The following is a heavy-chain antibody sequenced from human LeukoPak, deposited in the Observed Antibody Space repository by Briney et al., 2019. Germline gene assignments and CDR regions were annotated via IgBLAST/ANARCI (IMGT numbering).Heavy chain of an antibody. V-gene: IGHV4-59*07. D-gene: IGHD3-9*01. CDR1: GGSITGYY. CDR2: ISKSGNT. CDR3: ARARYVNSFYAFDI. J-gene: IGHJ3*02. Sequence: PSVTLALPRTVSGGSITGYYGRCLRQPPGEDLEWIGYISKSGNTNYSPSLKSRVTIFGDTSKNQFFLRLTSVTAADTAVYYCARARYVNSFYAFDIWGQGTMVTVSS.